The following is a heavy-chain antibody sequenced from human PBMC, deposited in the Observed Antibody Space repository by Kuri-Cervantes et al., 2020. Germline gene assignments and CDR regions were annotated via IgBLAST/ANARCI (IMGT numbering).Heavy chain of an antibody. V-gene: IGHV3-30*02. D-gene: IGHD2-2*01. Sequence: GESLKISCAASGFTFSSYSMNWVRQAPGKGLEWVAFIRYDGSNKYYADSVKGRFTISRDNSKNTLYLQMNSLRAEDTAVYYCAKENGDIVVVPAAMDYWGQGTLVTVSS. CDR3: AKENGDIVVVPAAMDY. CDR1: GFTFSSYS. J-gene: IGHJ4*02. CDR2: IRYDGSNK.